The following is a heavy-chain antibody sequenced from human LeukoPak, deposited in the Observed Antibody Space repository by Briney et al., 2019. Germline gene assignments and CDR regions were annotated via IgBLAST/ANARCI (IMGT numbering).Heavy chain of an antibody. CDR1: GFTFSDYY. CDR3: ARGWIQPDY. Sequence: GGSLRLSCAASGFTFSDYYMSWIRQAPGKGLEWLSYITINSDTIYYADSVKGRFTISRDDAKNSLFLQMDSLRVEDTAVYYCARGWIQPDYWGQGTLVTVSS. J-gene: IGHJ4*02. D-gene: IGHD5-18*01. V-gene: IGHV3-11*04. CDR2: ITINSDTI.